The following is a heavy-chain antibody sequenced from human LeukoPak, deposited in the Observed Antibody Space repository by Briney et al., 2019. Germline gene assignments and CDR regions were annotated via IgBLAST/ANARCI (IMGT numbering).Heavy chain of an antibody. Sequence: SQTLSLTCTVSGGSISSGGYYWSWIRQHPGKGLEWIGYIYYSGSTYYNPSLKSRVTISVDTSKNQFSLKLSSVTAADTAVYYCARDERPEPYFDYWGQGTLVTVSS. D-gene: IGHD1-14*01. J-gene: IGHJ4*02. V-gene: IGHV4-31*03. CDR3: ARDERPEPYFDY. CDR1: GGSISSGGYY. CDR2: IYYSGST.